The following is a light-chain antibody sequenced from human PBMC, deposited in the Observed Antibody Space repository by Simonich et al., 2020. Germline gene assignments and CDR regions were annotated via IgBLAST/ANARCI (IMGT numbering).Light chain of an antibody. CDR1: SSDVGNYNL. Sequence: QSALTQPASVSGSPGQSITISCTGTSSDVGNYNLVSSYQQHPGKAPQLMIYEGSKRPSGVSNRFAGSKSGNTASLTISGLQAEDEADYYCCSYAGSSTVVFGGGTKLTVL. J-gene: IGLJ2*01. V-gene: IGLV2-23*01. CDR3: CSYAGSSTVV. CDR2: EGS.